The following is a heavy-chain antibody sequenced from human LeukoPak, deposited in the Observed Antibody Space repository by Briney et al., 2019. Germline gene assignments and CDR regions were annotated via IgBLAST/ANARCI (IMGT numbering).Heavy chain of an antibody. D-gene: IGHD3-10*01. V-gene: IGHV4-4*07. CDR1: GGSISSYF. J-gene: IGHJ4*02. CDR2: IHASGTT. Sequence: SETLSLTCNVSGGSISSYFWTWIRQPAGQGLEWIGRIHASGTTNYNSSLKSRVSMSVDTSKNQFSLKLTSVTAADTAVYFSARDGADVYGRAFDYWGQGTLVSVSS. CDR3: ARDGADVYGRAFDY.